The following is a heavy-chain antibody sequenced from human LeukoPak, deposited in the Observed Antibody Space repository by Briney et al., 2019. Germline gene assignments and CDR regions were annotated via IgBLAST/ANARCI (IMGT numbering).Heavy chain of an antibody. Sequence: PGGSLRLSCAASGFTFSKFWMSWVRQTPGKGLEWVANINRDASEKYYADSVKGRFTISRDNAKSSLFLQMNSLRAEDTAVYYCAKRFTTGTTNWFDPWGQGTLVTVSS. CDR2: INRDASEK. CDR1: GFTFSKFW. CDR3: AKRFTTGTTNWFDP. D-gene: IGHD1-1*01. V-gene: IGHV3-7*03. J-gene: IGHJ5*02.